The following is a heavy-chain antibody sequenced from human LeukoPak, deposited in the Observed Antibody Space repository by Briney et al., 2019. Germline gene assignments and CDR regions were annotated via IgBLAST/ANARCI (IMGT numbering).Heavy chain of an antibody. CDR3: ARGVPYGPSYEFFDF. Sequence: SETLSLTCTVSGGSITNYYWSWIRQPPGKGLECIGYIYYSGSTNYNPSLKSRVTVSLHTSKNQFSLKLNSVTAADTAVYYCARGVPYGPSYEFFDFWGQGTLVTVSS. V-gene: IGHV4-59*01. J-gene: IGHJ4*02. CDR1: GGSITNYY. D-gene: IGHD3-10*01. CDR2: IYYSGST.